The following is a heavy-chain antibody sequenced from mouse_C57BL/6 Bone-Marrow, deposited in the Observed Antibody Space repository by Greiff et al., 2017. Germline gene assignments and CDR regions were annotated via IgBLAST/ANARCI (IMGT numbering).Heavy chain of an antibody. D-gene: IGHD2-4*01. CDR2: IRNKANGYTT. CDR1: GFTFTDYY. J-gene: IGHJ4*01. V-gene: IGHV7-3*01. Sequence: EVMLVESGGGLVQPGGSLSLSCAASGFTFTDYYMSWVRQTPGKALEWLGFIRNKANGYTTEYSASVKGRFTISRDNSQSILYLQMNALRAEDSATYYCSRSGDYDYAMDYGGQGNAVTVSA. CDR3: SRSGDYDYAMDY.